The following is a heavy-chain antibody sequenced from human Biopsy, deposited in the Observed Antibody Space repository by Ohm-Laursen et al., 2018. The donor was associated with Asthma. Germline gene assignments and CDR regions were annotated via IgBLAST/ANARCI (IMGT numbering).Heavy chain of an antibody. CDR3: AKDRFDNSVTSKYYYYGIDV. Sequence: SLRLSCSASGFMFRSFGMHWVRQAPGKGLEWVSSISWNSGNIDYAVSVKGRFTISRDNVRNRLHLQMSSLRPDDSAAYHCAKDRFDNSVTSKYYYYGIDVWGQGTTVTVSS. CDR1: GFMFRSFG. J-gene: IGHJ6*02. D-gene: IGHD3-16*01. V-gene: IGHV3-9*01. CDR2: ISWNSGNI.